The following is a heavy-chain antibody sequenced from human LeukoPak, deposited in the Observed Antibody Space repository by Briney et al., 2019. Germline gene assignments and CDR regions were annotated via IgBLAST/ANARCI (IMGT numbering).Heavy chain of an antibody. Sequence: SETLSLTCTVSGGSISSSSYYWGWIRQPPGKGLEWIGSIYYSGSTYYNPSLKSRVTISVDTSKNQFSLKLSSVTAADTAVYYCARLAHGRYNWFDPWGQGTLVTVSS. CDR2: IYYSGST. D-gene: IGHD1-26*01. CDR3: ARLAHGRYNWFDP. V-gene: IGHV4-39*01. J-gene: IGHJ5*02. CDR1: GGSISSSSYY.